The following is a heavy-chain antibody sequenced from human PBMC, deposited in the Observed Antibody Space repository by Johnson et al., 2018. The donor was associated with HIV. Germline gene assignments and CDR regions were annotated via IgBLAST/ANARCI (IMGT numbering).Heavy chain of an antibody. J-gene: IGHJ3*02. CDR3: AKDRGSSWQHDAFDI. Sequence: QVQLVESGGGVVQPGRSLRLSCAASGFTFSSYGMHWVRQAPGKGLEWVAVISYDGSNKYYADSVKGRFTISRDNSKNTLYLQMNSLRAEDTAVYYCAKDRGSSWQHDAFDIWGQGTMVTVSS. CDR1: GFTFSSYG. D-gene: IGHD6-13*01. V-gene: IGHV3-30*18. CDR2: ISYDGSNK.